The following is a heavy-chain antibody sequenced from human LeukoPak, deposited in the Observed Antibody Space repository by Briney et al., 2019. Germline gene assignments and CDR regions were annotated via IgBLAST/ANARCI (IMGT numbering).Heavy chain of an antibody. J-gene: IGHJ6*03. CDR1: GFTFSSYG. Sequence: GGSLRLSCAASGFTFSSYGMSWVRQAPGKGLEWVSATSGSGGSTYYADSVKGRFTISRDNAKNTLYLQMNSLRAEDTAVYYCARGDFYYYYYMDFWGKGTTVTVSS. CDR2: TSGSGGST. V-gene: IGHV3-23*01. CDR3: ARGDFYYYYYMDF.